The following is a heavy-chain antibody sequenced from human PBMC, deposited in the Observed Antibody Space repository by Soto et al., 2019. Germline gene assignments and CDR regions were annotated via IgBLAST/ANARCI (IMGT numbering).Heavy chain of an antibody. D-gene: IGHD3-22*01. CDR3: TRDLYYFDSSAYYGHNWFDP. CDR2: IIPMFGTT. CDR1: GGTFSTYT. J-gene: IGHJ5*02. V-gene: IGHV1-69*12. Sequence: QVQLVQSGAEVKKPGSSVKVSCKASGGTFSTYTMSWVRQAPGQGLEWMGGIIPMFGTTTYAENFQGRVTITADEYTCPAYMEFTSLRSEDTDVYYCTRDLYYFDSSAYYGHNWFDPWGQGTRVTVSS.